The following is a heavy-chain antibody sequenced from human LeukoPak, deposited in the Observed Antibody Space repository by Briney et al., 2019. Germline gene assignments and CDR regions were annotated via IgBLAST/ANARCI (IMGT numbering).Heavy chain of an antibody. J-gene: IGHJ4*02. Sequence: GGSLRLSCAVSGFTFSSYAMNWVRQAPGKGLEWVSAVSGSGSSTYYADSVKGRFTISRDNSKNTLYLQMNSLRAEDTAVYYCAIDRTDLPYWGQGTLVTVSS. CDR1: GFTFSSYA. CDR3: AIDRTDLPY. V-gene: IGHV3-23*01. CDR2: VSGSGSST.